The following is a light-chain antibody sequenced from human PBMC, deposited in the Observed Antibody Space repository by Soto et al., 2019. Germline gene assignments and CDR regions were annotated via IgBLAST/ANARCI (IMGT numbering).Light chain of an antibody. J-gene: IGKJ1*01. CDR2: GAS. Sequence: EIVMTQSPATLSVSPGERATLSCRASQSVNRNLAWYQQKPGQAPRLLMYGASTRATGIPARFSGSGSGTEFTLTISSLXPEDFAVYYCQEYDNWLTWTFGQGTKVDTK. V-gene: IGKV3D-15*01. CDR3: QEYDNWLTWT. CDR1: QSVNRN.